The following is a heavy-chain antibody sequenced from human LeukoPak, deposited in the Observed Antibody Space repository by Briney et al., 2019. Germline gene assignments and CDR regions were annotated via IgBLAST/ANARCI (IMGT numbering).Heavy chain of an antibody. V-gene: IGHV3-7*01. CDR2: VKQDGSEK. Sequence: GGSLRLSCAASGFTFSSYWMSWVRQAPGKGLEWVANVKQDGSEKYYVDSVKGRFTISRDNAKNSLYLQMNSLRAEDTAVYYCARDRITMVRGVKVGYFDYWGQGTLVTVPS. D-gene: IGHD3-10*01. CDR3: ARDRITMVRGVKVGYFDY. CDR1: GFTFSSYW. J-gene: IGHJ4*02.